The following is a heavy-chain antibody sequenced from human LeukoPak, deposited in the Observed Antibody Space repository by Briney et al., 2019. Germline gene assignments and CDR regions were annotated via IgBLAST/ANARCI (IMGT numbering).Heavy chain of an antibody. CDR3: AKAGGSGWDHFDF. Sequence: GGSLRLSCAASGFTFDDYAMHWVRQAPGKGLEWVSGISWNSGTIDYADSVKGRFTISRDNAKNSLYLQMNSLRPEDTALYYCAKAGGSGWDHFDFWGQGTLVTVSS. J-gene: IGHJ4*02. CDR1: GFTFDDYA. D-gene: IGHD6-19*01. V-gene: IGHV3-9*01. CDR2: ISWNSGTI.